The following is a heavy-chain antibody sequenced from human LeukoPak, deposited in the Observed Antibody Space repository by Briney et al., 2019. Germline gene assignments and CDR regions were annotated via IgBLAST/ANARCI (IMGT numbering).Heavy chain of an antibody. Sequence: ASVKVSCKGSGYDFSDYSIQWVRQAPGQRLEWMGWVSTGNGHTRYSPKFQGRVTIVRDTSASTAYMDLSSLTSEDTALYYCARGQWVGTTQAYYLDYWGQGTLVAVSS. CDR2: VSTGNGHT. J-gene: IGHJ4*02. V-gene: IGHV1-3*04. CDR1: GYDFSDYS. CDR3: ARGQWVGTTQAYYLDY. D-gene: IGHD1-26*01.